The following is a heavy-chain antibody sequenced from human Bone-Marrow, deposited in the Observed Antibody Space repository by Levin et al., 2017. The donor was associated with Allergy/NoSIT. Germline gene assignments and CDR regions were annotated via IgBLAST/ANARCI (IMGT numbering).Heavy chain of an antibody. V-gene: IGHV3-33*01. CDR3: AREGYYYNSGDTYGMDV. D-gene: IGHD3-10*01. CDR2: IWYDATKK. CDR1: GFPFSRYG. Sequence: LSLTCVASGFPFSRYGMHWVRQAPGEGLEWVAIIWYDATKKYYADSVKGRFTISRDSSKNTLYLQMSSLRAEDTAVYYCAREGYYYNSGDTYGMDVWGQGTTVTVSS. J-gene: IGHJ6*02.